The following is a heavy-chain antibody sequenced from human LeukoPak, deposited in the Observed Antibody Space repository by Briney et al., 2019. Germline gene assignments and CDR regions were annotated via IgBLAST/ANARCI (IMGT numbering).Heavy chain of an antibody. CDR2: FDLEYGET. J-gene: IGHJ4*02. D-gene: IGHD2-2*01. CDR3: ATSRGTSLLLGY. Sequence: GASVKVSCKVSGYTLTELSMHWVRQAPGKGLEWMGGFDLEYGETIYAQTFQGRVTMTEDTSTDTAYMELSSLRSEDTAVYYCATSRGTSLLLGYWGQGTLVTVSS. V-gene: IGHV1-24*01. CDR1: GYTLTELS.